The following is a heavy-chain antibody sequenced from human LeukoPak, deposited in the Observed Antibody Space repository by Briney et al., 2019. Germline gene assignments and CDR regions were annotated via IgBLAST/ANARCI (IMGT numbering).Heavy chain of an antibody. CDR1: GFTFSAYN. Sequence: PGGSLRLSCAASGFTFSAYNMNWVRQAPRKGLAWVSRISTDGYTTDYADFVQGRFTASRDNTKNTWSLEMNSLRAEDTAVYYCVVGGSPGYWGQGTLVTVSS. CDR3: VVGGSPGY. V-gene: IGHV3-74*01. CDR2: ISTDGYTT. J-gene: IGHJ4*02. D-gene: IGHD2-15*01.